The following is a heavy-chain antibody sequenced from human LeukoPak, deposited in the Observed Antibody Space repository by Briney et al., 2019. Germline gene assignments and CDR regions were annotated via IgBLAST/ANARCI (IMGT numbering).Heavy chain of an antibody. CDR3: VRGYDSPYFDY. V-gene: IGHV4-59*08. Sequence: PSETLSLTCTVSGGSISSYYWSWIRQPPGKGVEWIGYIYYSGSTNYNPSLKSRVTISVDTSKNQFSLKLSSVTAADTAVYYCVRGYDSPYFDYWGQGTLVTVSS. CDR2: IYYSGST. J-gene: IGHJ4*02. D-gene: IGHD5-12*01. CDR1: GGSISSYY.